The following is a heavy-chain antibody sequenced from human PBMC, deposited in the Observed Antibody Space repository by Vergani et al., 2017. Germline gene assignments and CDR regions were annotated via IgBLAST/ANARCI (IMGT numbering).Heavy chain of an antibody. V-gene: IGHV4-39*01. CDR3: GSVTGQQLGYCYYGMDV. J-gene: IGHJ6*02. CDR1: GASISSSSYY. CDR2: IYYSGST. D-gene: IGHD6-13*01. Sequence: QLQLQESGPGLLKPSETLSLTCTVSGASISSSSYYWGWIRPPPGKGLGLIGSIYYSGSTYSNPSLKGRATISVDTSKNQFSLQRSAVTAADTAVSSLGSVTGQQLGYCYYGMDVWGQGTMVTVSS.